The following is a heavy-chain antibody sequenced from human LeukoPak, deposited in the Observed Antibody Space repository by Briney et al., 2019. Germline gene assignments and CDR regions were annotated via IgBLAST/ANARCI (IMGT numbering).Heavy chain of an antibody. Sequence: QTGGSLRLSCAASGFTFSSYAMSWVRQAPGKGLEWVSAISGGGGSTYYADSVKGRFTISRDNSKNTLYLQMNSLRAEDTAVYYCAKVDCSSTSCFHFDYWGQGTLVTVSS. D-gene: IGHD2-2*01. CDR3: AKVDCSSTSCFHFDY. CDR1: GFTFSSYA. CDR2: ISGGGGST. V-gene: IGHV3-23*01. J-gene: IGHJ4*02.